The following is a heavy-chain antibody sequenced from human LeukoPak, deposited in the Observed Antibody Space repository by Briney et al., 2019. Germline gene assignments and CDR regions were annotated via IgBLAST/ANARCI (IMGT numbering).Heavy chain of an antibody. J-gene: IGHJ4*02. Sequence: SETLSLTCTVSGSSISGNYWNWIRQPAGKGLEWIGRIYTSGATNYNPSLKSRVTMSLDTSKNQFSLRLSSLTAADTAVYYCAGGPGTSGSFDYWGQGTLVTVSS. CDR2: IYTSGAT. CDR3: AGGPGTSGSFDY. V-gene: IGHV4-4*07. D-gene: IGHD2-15*01. CDR1: GSSISGNY.